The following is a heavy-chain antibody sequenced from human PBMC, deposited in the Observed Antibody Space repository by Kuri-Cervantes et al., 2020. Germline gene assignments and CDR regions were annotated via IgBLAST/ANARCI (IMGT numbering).Heavy chain of an antibody. V-gene: IGHV1-8*02. J-gene: IGHJ6*03. D-gene: IGHD3-3*01. CDR1: GGTFSSYA. CDR2: MNPNSGNT. CDR3: ARVGSYDFWSGNDYYYYYYMDV. Sequence: ASVKVSCKASGGTFSSYAINWVRQATGQGLEWMGWMNPNSGNTGYAQKFQGRVTMTRNTSISTAYMELSSLRSEDTAVYYCARVGSYDFWSGNDYYYYYYMDVWGKGTTVTVSS.